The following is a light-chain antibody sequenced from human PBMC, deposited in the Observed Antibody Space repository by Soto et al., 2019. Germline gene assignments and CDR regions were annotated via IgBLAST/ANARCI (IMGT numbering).Light chain of an antibody. CDR1: SADIGAFNY. V-gene: IGLV2-14*03. Sequence: QSALTQPASVSGSPGQSITISCAGTSADIGAFNYVSWYQHHPGKVPQLLIYDVSNRPSGVSARFSASKSVNTASLTISGPQTDDEAEYYCSSYSTSSSLVFGGGTKVTVL. CDR2: DVS. J-gene: IGLJ2*01. CDR3: SSYSTSSSLV.